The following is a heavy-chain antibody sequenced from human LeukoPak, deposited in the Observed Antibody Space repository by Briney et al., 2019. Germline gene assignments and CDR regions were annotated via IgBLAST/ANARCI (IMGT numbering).Heavy chain of an antibody. J-gene: IGHJ4*02. CDR2: IIPILGIA. Sequence: SVKVSCKASGGTFSSYAISWVRQAPGQGLEWMGRIIPILGIANYAQKFQGRVTITADKSTSTAYMELSSLRSEDTAVYYCNIVVVPAAYDYYFDYWGQGTLVTVSS. CDR1: GGTFSSYA. D-gene: IGHD2-2*01. CDR3: NIVVVPAAYDYYFDY. V-gene: IGHV1-69*04.